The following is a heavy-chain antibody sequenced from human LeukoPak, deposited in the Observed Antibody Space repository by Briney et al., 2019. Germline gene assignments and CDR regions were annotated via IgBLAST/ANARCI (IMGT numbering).Heavy chain of an antibody. D-gene: IGHD2-2*01. CDR1: GGYISSHY. J-gene: IGHJ5*02. V-gene: IGHV4-59*11. Sequence: SETLSLTCTVSGGYISSHYWSWIRQPPGKGLEWIGYIYYSGSTNYNPSLKSRVTISVDTSKNQFSLKLSSVTAADTAVYYCARDRKDCSSTSCQGGWFDPWGQGTLVTVSS. CDR3: ARDRKDCSSTSCQGGWFDP. CDR2: IYYSGST.